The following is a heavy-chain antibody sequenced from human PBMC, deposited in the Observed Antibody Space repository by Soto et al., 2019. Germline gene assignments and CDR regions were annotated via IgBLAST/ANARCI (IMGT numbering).Heavy chain of an antibody. CDR1: GYTLTELS. Sequence: ASVKVSCKVSGYTLTELSMHRVRQAPGKGLEWMGGFDPEDGETIYAQKFQGRVTMTEDTSTDTAYMELSSLRSEDTAVYYCATAYLEDSSGYYYDGWGQGTLVTVSS. CDR2: FDPEDGET. CDR3: ATAYLEDSSGYYYDG. J-gene: IGHJ4*02. D-gene: IGHD3-22*01. V-gene: IGHV1-24*01.